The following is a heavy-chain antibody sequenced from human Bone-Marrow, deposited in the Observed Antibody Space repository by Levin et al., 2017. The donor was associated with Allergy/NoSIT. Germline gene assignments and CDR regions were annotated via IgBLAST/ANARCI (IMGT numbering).Heavy chain of an antibody. CDR2: IIPLFGTP. J-gene: IGHJ5*01. Sequence: KISCKASGGTFRNNGINWVRQAPGQGPEWMGGIIPLFGTPNYAQKFQGRVTITADEFTGTAYMELSSLRSEDTAVYYCARSHLPAAVNNWFDSWGQGTLVTVSS. D-gene: IGHD2-2*01. CDR3: ARSHLPAAVNNWFDS. V-gene: IGHV1-69*01. CDR1: GGTFRNNG.